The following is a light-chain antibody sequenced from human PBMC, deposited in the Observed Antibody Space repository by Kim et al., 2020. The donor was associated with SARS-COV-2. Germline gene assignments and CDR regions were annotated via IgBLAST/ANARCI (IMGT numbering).Light chain of an antibody. CDR3: QQRGS. V-gene: IGKV3-11*01. J-gene: IGKJ5*01. Sequence: GPLSLSPGDRSPPSCRASQGFSNYLAWYQQKPGQAPRLLIYEASKRAAGIPARFSGSGSGTAFTLTISRLEPGDSAVYFCQQRGSFGQGTRLEIK. CDR2: EAS. CDR1: QGFSNY.